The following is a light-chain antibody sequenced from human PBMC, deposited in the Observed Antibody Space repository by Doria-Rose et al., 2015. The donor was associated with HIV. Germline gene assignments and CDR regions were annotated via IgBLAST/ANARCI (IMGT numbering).Light chain of an antibody. J-gene: IGKJ5*01. V-gene: IGKV3-11*01. CDR2: DAS. Sequence: TQSPATLSLSPGERATLSCRASQSVSSYLAWYQQKPGQAPRLLIYDASNRATGIPARFNGSGPGTDFTLTISSLEPEDFAVYYCQQRGNWPSVTFGQGTRLEIK. CDR1: QSVSSY. CDR3: QQRGNWPSVT.